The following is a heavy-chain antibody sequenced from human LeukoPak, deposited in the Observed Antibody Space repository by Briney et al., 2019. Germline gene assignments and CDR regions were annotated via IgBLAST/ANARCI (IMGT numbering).Heavy chain of an antibody. CDR3: AKDGARETNIWGDLGY. V-gene: IGHV3-30*02. D-gene: IGHD2-8*01. CDR2: IHYDGNHD. J-gene: IGHJ4*02. Sequence: GGSLRLSCAASGFTFTTYGVHWVRQAPGKGLEWVAFIHYDGNHDYYADSVKGRFAISRDSSKNTVYLQMNSLRTEDTAVYYCAKDGARETNIWGDLGYWGQGTQVTVSS. CDR1: GFTFTTYG.